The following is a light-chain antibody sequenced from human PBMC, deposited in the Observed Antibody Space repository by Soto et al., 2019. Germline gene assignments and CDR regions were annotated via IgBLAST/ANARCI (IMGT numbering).Light chain of an antibody. J-gene: IGLJ1*01. V-gene: IGLV2-14*01. Sequence: QSVLTKPASVNGSPGQSITISCTGTSSDVGGYNYVSWYQQHPGKAPKLMIYDVSNRPSGVSNRFSGSKSGNTASLTISGLQAEDEADYYCSSYTSSSTLYVFGTGTKVTVL. CDR1: SSDVGGYNY. CDR3: SSYTSSSTLYV. CDR2: DVS.